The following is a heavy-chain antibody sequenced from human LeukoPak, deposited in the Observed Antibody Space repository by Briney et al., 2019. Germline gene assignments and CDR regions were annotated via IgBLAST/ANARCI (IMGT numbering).Heavy chain of an antibody. V-gene: IGHV7-4-1*02. CDR2: INTNTGNP. CDR3: AREVRAFDY. J-gene: IGHJ4*02. CDR1: GYSFSGHY. D-gene: IGHD4-11*01. Sequence: ASVKVSCKASGYSFSGHYMHWVRQAPGQGLEWMGWINTNTGNPTYAQGFTGRFVFSLDTSVSTAYLQISSLKAEDTAVYYCAREVRAFDYWGQGTLVTVPS.